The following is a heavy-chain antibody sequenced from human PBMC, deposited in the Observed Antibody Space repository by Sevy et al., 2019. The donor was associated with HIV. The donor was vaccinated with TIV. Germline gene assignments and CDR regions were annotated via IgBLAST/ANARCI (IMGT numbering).Heavy chain of an antibody. CDR2: LKNKANVGTV. Sequence: GSLRLSCTTFGFTFGDYAINWVRQAPGKGLEWVAFLKNKANVGTVDYAASVKGRFTISRDDSKSIAYLQMNDLKTEDTAVYYCTRWKAAQSIFDYWGQGALVTVSS. V-gene: IGHV3-49*04. CDR1: GFTFGDYA. D-gene: IGHD6-25*01. CDR3: TRWKAAQSIFDY. J-gene: IGHJ4*02.